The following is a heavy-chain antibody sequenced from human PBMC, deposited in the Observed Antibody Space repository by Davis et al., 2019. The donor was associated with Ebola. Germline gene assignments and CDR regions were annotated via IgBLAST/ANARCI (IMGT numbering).Heavy chain of an antibody. J-gene: IGHJ6*02. CDR2: ISAYNGNT. V-gene: IGHV1-18*01. D-gene: IGHD5-18*01. Sequence: ASVKVSCKASGYTFTNYGIIWVRQAPGQGLEWMGWISAYNGNTNYAQKLQGRVTMTTDTSTSTAYMELRSLRSDDTAVYYCARGGGGYSYGYGLDYYGMDVWGQGTTVTVSS. CDR3: ARGGGGYSYGYGLDYYGMDV. CDR1: GYTFTNYG.